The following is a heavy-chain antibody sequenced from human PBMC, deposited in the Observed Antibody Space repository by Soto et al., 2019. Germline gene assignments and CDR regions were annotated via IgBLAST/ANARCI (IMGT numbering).Heavy chain of an antibody. CDR2: IGGSGRTT. J-gene: IGHJ4*02. Sequence: EVQLLESGGGLVQPGGSLSLSCAASAFTFNNYAMSWVRQAPGKGREWVSGIGGSGRTTYYADSVKGRFTISRDNSNNTLFLQMNSLRAEDTAVYYCAKSRYSDSSGDFYDYWGQGTLVTVSS. CDR1: AFTFNNYA. D-gene: IGHD3-22*01. CDR3: AKSRYSDSSGDFYDY. V-gene: IGHV3-23*01.